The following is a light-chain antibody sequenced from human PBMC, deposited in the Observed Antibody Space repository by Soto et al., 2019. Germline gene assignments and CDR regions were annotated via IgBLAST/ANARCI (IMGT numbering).Light chain of an antibody. V-gene: IGLV2-14*01. CDR1: ISDIGGYNF. CDR3: ASYSRTNTLV. J-gene: IGLJ2*01. Sequence: QSALTQPASVSGSPGQSITISCTGTISDIGGYNFISWYQHHPGKAPKLVIYDVNNRPSGISYRFSGSKSGNTASLTISGLQAEDEADYYCASYSRTNTLVFGGGTKLTVL. CDR2: DVN.